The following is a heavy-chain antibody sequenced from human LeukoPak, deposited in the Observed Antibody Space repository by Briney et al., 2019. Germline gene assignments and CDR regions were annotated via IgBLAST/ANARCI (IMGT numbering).Heavy chain of an antibody. D-gene: IGHD3-9*01. CDR2: IYSGGST. J-gene: IGHJ5*02. V-gene: IGHV3-53*01. CDR1: GFTVSSSY. CDR3: ARGGPPYYDILTGLPNWFDP. Sequence: GGSLRLSCAASGFTVSSSYMSWVRQAPGKGLEWVSVIYSGGSTYYADSVKGRFIISRDNSKNTLYLQMNSLRAEDTAVYYCARGGPPYYDILTGLPNWFDPWGQGTLVTVSS.